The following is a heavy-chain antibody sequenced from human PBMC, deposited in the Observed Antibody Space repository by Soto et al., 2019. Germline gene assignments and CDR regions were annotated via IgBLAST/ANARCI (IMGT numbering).Heavy chain of an antibody. CDR1: GFTFSSYA. CDR2: ISGSGGST. Sequence: LRLSCAASGFTFSSYAMSWVRQAPGKGLEWVSAISGSGGSTYYADSVKGRFTISRDNSKNTLYLQMNSLRAEDTAVYYCAKDYSSSWYSLLFDYWGQGTLVTVSS. CDR3: AKDYSSSWYSLLFDY. D-gene: IGHD6-13*01. V-gene: IGHV3-23*01. J-gene: IGHJ4*02.